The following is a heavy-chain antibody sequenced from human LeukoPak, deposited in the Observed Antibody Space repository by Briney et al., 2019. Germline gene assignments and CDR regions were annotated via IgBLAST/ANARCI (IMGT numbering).Heavy chain of an antibody. J-gene: IGHJ4*02. Sequence: GRSLRLSCAASGFTFSSYWMHWVRQVPGKGLVWVARINPGGSSITYADSVKGRFTISRDNAKNTLYLQMDSLRAEDTGVYYCARSNQADGYWGQGTLVTVSS. D-gene: IGHD1-14*01. CDR1: GFTFSSYW. V-gene: IGHV3-74*01. CDR3: ARSNQADGY. CDR2: INPGGSSI.